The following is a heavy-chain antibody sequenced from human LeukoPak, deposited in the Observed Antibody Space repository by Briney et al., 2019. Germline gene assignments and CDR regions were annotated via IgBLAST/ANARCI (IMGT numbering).Heavy chain of an antibody. D-gene: IGHD3-16*01. CDR1: GFTFSSDA. Sequence: GGSLRLSCAASGFTFSSDAMSWVRQAPGEALEWGSAICGSGGSTYYADSGKGRFTISRDNSQNTPYLQMNSLRAEDTAVYYCAKDLRSYVDNYMDVWGKGTTVTVSS. CDR3: AKDLRSYVDNYMDV. CDR2: ICGSGGST. J-gene: IGHJ6*03. V-gene: IGHV3-23*01.